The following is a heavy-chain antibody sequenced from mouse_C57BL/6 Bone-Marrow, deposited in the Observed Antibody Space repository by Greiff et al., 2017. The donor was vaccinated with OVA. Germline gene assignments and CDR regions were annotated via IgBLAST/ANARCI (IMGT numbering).Heavy chain of an antibody. J-gene: IGHJ3*01. CDR3: AQYYDGSYAAWFAD. CDR2: IRNKANGYTT. D-gene: IGHD1-1*02. Sequence: EVQLVESGGGLVQPGGSLSLSCAASGFTFTDYYMSWVRQPPGKALEWLGFIRNKANGYTTEYSASVKGRFTISRDNSQSILYLQMNALRAEDGASYCGAQYYDGSYAAWFADWGQGTLVTVSA. V-gene: IGHV7-3*01. CDR1: GFTFTDYY.